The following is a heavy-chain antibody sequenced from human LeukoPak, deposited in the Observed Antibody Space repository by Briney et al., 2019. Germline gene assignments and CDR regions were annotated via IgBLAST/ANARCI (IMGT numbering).Heavy chain of an antibody. CDR2: INPNSGGT. CDR1: GYTFTGYY. CDR3: ARARAYSSPYYFDY. Sequence: GASVTVSCKASGYTFTGYYMHWVRQAPGQGLEWMGWINPNSGGTNYAQKFQGRVTMTRDTSISTAYMELSRLRSDDTAVYYCARARAYSSPYYFDYWGQGTLVTVSS. D-gene: IGHD6-6*01. J-gene: IGHJ4*02. V-gene: IGHV1-2*02.